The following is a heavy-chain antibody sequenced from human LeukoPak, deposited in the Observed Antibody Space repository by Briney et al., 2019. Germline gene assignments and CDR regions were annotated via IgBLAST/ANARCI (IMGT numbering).Heavy chain of an antibody. V-gene: IGHV4-39*07. CDR2: MYYSGST. D-gene: IGHD3-22*01. CDR3: ARGYYYDSSGYYYGAGTTWFDP. J-gene: IGHJ5*02. CDR1: GGSISSSSYY. Sequence: SETLSLTCTVSGGSISSSSYYWGWIRQPPGKGLEWIGTMYYSGSTYYNPSLKSRVTISVDTSKNQFSLKLSSVTAADTAVYYCARGYYYDSSGYYYGAGTTWFDPWGQGTLVTVSS.